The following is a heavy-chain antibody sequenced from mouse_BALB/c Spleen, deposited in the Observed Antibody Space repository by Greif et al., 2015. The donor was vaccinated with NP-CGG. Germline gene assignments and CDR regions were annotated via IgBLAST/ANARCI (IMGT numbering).Heavy chain of an antibody. D-gene: IGHD2-12*01. CDR1: GFTFSDYY. CDR3: ARDYIVY. CDR2: ISDGGSYT. V-gene: IGHV5-4*02. J-gene: IGHJ2*01. Sequence: EVQVVESGGGLVKPGGSLKLSCAASGFTFSDYYMYWVRQTPEKRLEWVAAISDGGSYTYYPDSVKGRFTISRDNAKNTLCLQMSSVKSEDTAKYYSARDYIVYWGQGTPLSVSP.